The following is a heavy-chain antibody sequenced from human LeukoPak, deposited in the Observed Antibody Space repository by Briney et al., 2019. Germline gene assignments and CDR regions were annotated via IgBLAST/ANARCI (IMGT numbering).Heavy chain of an antibody. CDR2: IGSSGT. D-gene: IGHD5-24*01. J-gene: IGHJ4*02. Sequence: TGGSLRLSCAASGFTFSSYAMSWVRQAPGKGLEWVSAIGSSGTFYADSVKGRFTISRDKSRNTLHLQMNSLRADDTAVYYCARWRWQQSEFDYWGQGTLVTVSS. CDR3: ARWRWQQSEFDY. CDR1: GFTFSSYA. V-gene: IGHV3-23*01.